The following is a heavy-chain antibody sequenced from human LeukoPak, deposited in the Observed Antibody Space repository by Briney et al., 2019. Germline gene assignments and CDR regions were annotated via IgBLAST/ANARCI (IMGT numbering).Heavy chain of an antibody. J-gene: IGHJ6*03. CDR3: ARESGGNLYYYYMDV. CDR1: GGTFSSDA. V-gene: IGHV1-69*05. D-gene: IGHD4-23*01. Sequence: GASVKVSCKSSGGTFSSDAISWVRPARGQGLAWMGGIIPIYGTANYAQKFQGRVTITTDESTSTAYMELSSLRSEDTAVYYCARESGGNLYYYYMDVWGKGTTVTVSS. CDR2: IIPIYGTA.